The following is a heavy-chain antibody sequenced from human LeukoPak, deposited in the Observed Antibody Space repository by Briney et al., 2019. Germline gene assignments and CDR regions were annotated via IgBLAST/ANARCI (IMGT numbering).Heavy chain of an antibody. J-gene: IGHJ4*02. CDR1: GFTSSSYA. CDR3: ANRDGYLPYNFDY. Sequence: GGSLRLSCAASGFTSSSYAMSWVRQAPGKGLEWVSAISGSGGSTYYADSVKGRFTISRDNSKNTLYLQMNSLRAEDTAVYYCANRDGYLPYNFDYWGQGTLVTVSS. D-gene: IGHD5-24*01. V-gene: IGHV3-23*01. CDR2: ISGSGGST.